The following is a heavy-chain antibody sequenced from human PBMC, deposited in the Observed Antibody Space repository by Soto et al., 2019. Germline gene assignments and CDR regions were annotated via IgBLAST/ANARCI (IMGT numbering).Heavy chain of an antibody. D-gene: IGHD2-8*01. CDR3: EKDYCTNGVCAYFDY. Sequence: GGSLRLSCAASGFTFSSYGMHWVRQAPGKGLEWVAVISYDGSNKYYADSVKGRFTISRDNSKNTLYLQMNSLRAEDTAVYYCEKDYCTNGVCAYFDYWGQGPLVTVYS. V-gene: IGHV3-30*18. CDR2: ISYDGSNK. J-gene: IGHJ4*02. CDR1: GFTFSSYG.